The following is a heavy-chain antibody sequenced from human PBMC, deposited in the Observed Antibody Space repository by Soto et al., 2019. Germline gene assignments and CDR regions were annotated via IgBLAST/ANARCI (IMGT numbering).Heavy chain of an antibody. Sequence: SETLSLTCGVSGSSISSSYWWGWIRQPPGKGLEWIGYIFSTGSTYYNPSLKSRVTMSVDTSNNQFSLTLNSVTAVDTAMYYCATKPNSLYYFDLWGQGTLVTVSS. D-gene: IGHD5-18*01. CDR1: GSSISSSYW. J-gene: IGHJ4*02. CDR2: IFSTGST. CDR3: ATKPNSLYYFDL. V-gene: IGHV4-28*01.